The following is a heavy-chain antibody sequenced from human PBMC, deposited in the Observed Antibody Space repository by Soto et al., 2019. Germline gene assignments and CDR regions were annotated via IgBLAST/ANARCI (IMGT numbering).Heavy chain of an antibody. J-gene: IGHJ6*02. CDR2: IIPISGTT. CDR1: GGTFSTHA. D-gene: IGHD2-15*01. V-gene: IGHV1-69*13. Sequence: ASVKVSCKASGGTFSTHAIIWVRQAPGHGLEWMGGIIPISGTTYYTQKFQGRVTITADEPTSTAFMELSSLKSDDTAVFYCARGYCSGGNCYSGMDVWGQGTMVTVAS. CDR3: ARGYCSGGNCYSGMDV.